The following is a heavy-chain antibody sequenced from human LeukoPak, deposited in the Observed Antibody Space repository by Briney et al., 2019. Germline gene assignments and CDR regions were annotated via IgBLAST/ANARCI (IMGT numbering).Heavy chain of an antibody. CDR2: ITGSDGSS. CDR1: GFTFTNYA. D-gene: IGHD3-9*01. J-gene: IGHJ4*02. Sequence: GGSLRLSCVASGFTFTNYAMSWVRQAPGKGLEWVSAITGSDGSSYYADSVKGRFTISRDNSKNTLYLQVNSLRAEDTAVYYCAKWGDYDILTGYYVPDYWGQGTLVSVSS. CDR3: AKWGDYDILTGYYVPDY. V-gene: IGHV3-23*01.